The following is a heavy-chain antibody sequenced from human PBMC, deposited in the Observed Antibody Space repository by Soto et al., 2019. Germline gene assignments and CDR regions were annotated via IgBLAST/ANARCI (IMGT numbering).Heavy chain of an antibody. V-gene: IGHV2-70*01. D-gene: IGHD3-10*01. CDR1: GFSLSTSGMC. CDR3: ARSTMVRGVIITRPFDY. Sequence: SGPTLVNPTQTLTLTCTFSGFSLSTSGMCVSWIRQPPGKALEWLALIDWDDDKYYSTSLKTRLTISKDTSKNRVVLTMTNMDPVDTATYYCARSTMVRGVIITRPFDYWGQGTLVTVSS. J-gene: IGHJ4*02. CDR2: IDWDDDK.